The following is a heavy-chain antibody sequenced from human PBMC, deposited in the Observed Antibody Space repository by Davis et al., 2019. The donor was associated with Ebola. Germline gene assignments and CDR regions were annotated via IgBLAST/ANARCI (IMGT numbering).Heavy chain of an antibody. V-gene: IGHV3-9*01. Sequence: SLKISCAASGFTFDDYAMHWVRQAPGKGLEWVSGISWNSGSIGYADSVKGRFTISRDNAKNYLYLQMNSLRAEDTALYYCAKDRGAYYYYGMDVWGQGTTVTVSS. CDR1: GFTFDDYA. CDR2: ISWNSGSI. J-gene: IGHJ6*02. CDR3: AKDRGAYYYYGMDV.